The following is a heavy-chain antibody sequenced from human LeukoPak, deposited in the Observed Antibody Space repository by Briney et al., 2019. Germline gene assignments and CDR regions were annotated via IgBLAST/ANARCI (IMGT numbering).Heavy chain of an antibody. V-gene: IGHV3-7*03. Sequence: PGGSLRLSCVASGFTFGKYWMSWVRQAPGKGLEWVANIKLDGSEKNYVDSVKGRFTISRGNTKNSLYLQMNSLRVEDTVVFYCARDQYDTWSRRGNFDSWGQGTLVIVSS. CDR2: IKLDGSEK. D-gene: IGHD3-3*01. CDR3: ARDQYDTWSRRGNFDS. CDR1: GFTFGKYW. J-gene: IGHJ4*02.